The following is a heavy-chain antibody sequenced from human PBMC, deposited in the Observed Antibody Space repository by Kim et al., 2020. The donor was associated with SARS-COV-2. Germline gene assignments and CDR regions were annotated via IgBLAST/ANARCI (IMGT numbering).Heavy chain of an antibody. CDR3: AKGDDGGWYNGYYFDY. V-gene: IGHV3-23*01. J-gene: IGHJ4*02. CDR1: GFTFSSYA. CDR2: ISGSGGST. Sequence: GGSLRLSCAASGFTFSSYAMSWVRQAPGKGLEWVSAISGSGGSTYYADSVKGRFTISRDNSKNTLYLQMNSLRAEDTAVYYCAKGDDGGWYNGYYFDYWGQGTLVTVSS. D-gene: IGHD6-19*01.